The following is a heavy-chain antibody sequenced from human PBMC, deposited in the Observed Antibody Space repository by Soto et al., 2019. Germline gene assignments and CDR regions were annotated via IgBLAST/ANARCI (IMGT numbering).Heavy chain of an antibody. CDR3: AKGGSGSYSSAFDI. CDR1: GGSISSSSYY. CDR2: IYYSGST. Sequence: QLQLQESGPGLVKPSETLSLTCTVSGGSISSSSYYWGWIRQPPGKGLEWIGSIYYSGSTYYNPSLKTRVTISVDTSKNQFPLKLSSETAADTAVYDCAKGGSGSYSSAFDIWGQGTMVTVSS. V-gene: IGHV4-39*01. D-gene: IGHD3-10*01. J-gene: IGHJ3*02.